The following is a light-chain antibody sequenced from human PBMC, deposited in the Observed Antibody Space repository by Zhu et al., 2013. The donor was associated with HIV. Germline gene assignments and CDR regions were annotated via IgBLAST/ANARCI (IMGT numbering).Light chain of an antibody. CDR2: GAS. V-gene: IGKV3-15*01. CDR3: HQYYAPPWT. J-gene: IGKJ1*01. Sequence: EIVMTQSPATLSVSPGERATLSCRASQSVSSNLAWYQQKPGQAPRLLIYGASTRATGIPARFSGGGSGTEFTLTISSLQAEDVAIYYCHQYYAPPWTFGQGT. CDR1: QSVSSN.